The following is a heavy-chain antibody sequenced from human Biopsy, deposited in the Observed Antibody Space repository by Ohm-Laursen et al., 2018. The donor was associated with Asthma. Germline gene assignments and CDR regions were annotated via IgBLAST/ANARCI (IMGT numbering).Heavy chain of an antibody. V-gene: IGHV3-30*01. CDR1: GFSFSNFA. D-gene: IGHD1-1*01. Sequence: SLRLSCAASGFSFSNFAIHWVRQAPGKGLEWVGVISKDASTQDYADSVKGRFTMARDNSKNTLDLQMNSLREEDTAVYYCVRDGTDDAFDIWGEGTVVSVSS. CDR2: ISKDASTQ. CDR3: VRDGTDDAFDI. J-gene: IGHJ3*02.